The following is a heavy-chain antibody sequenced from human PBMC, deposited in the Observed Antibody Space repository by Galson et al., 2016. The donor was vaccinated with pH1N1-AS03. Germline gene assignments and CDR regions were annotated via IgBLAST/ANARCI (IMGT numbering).Heavy chain of an antibody. V-gene: IGHV1-2*04. J-gene: IGHJ6*02. CDR3: ARDPRGPCTTATCPTTYYFGMDV. CDR2: INTDSGVT. D-gene: IGHD2-2*01. CDR1: GYIFTGFY. Sequence: SVKVSCKASGYIFTGFYVHWVRQAPGQGLEWMGWINTDSGVTDYAQKFEAWVTMTRDTSVSTAYMELYGLKSDDTAVYYCARDPRGPCTTATCPTTYYFGMDVWGQGTTVIVSS.